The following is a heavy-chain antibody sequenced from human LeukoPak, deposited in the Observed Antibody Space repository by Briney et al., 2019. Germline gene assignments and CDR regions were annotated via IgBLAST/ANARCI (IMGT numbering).Heavy chain of an antibody. D-gene: IGHD7-27*01. CDR1: GFTFTSSA. CDR3: ARHLEGRDWGPDMDY. V-gene: IGHV1-58*01. J-gene: IGHJ4*02. Sequence: GTSVKVSCKASGFTFTSSAVQWVRQARGQRLEWIGWIVVGSGNTNYAQKFQERVTITRDMSTSTAYMELRSLRSDDTAVYYCARHLEGRDWGPDMDYWGQGTLVTVSS. CDR2: IVVGSGNT.